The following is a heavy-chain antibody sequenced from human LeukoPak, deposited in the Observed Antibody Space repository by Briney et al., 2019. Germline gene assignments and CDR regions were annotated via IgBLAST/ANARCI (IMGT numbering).Heavy chain of an antibody. CDR3: ARGARRGIVVVPAATKYYFDY. J-gene: IGHJ4*02. V-gene: IGHV4-34*01. Sequence: SETLSLTCAVYGESFSGYYWSWIRQPPGKGLEWIGEINQSGRTNYKPSLKSRVTISADTSKNQFSLKLSSVTAADTAVYYCARGARRGIVVVPAATKYYFDYWGQGTLVTVSS. D-gene: IGHD2-2*01. CDR2: INQSGRT. CDR1: GESFSGYY.